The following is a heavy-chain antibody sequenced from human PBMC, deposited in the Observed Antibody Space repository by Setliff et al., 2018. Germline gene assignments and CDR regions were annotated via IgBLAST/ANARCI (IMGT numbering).Heavy chain of an antibody. CDR1: GDSISSATNY. CDR2: LFYRGST. D-gene: IGHD2-15*01. CDR3: ARRSQGRWYEVAWFDP. Sequence: PSETLSLTCTVSGDSISSATNYWSWIRQPAGKGLEWIGYLFYRGSTNYNPSLKSRVTISVDTSKNQFSLKVNSVTAADTAIYFCARRSQGRWYEVAWFDPWGQGTLVTVSS. V-gene: IGHV4-61*10. J-gene: IGHJ5*02.